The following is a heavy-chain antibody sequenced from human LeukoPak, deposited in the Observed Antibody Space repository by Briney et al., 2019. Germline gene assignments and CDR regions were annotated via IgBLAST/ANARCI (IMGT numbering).Heavy chain of an antibody. J-gene: IGHJ6*04. D-gene: IGHD3-10*01. V-gene: IGHV4-61*02. CDR1: GGSISSGSYY. CDR2: IYTSGST. CDR3: ARTKLLLYPRDV. Sequence: SETLSLTCTVSGGSISSGSYYWSWIRQPAGKGLEWIGRIYTSGSTNYNPSLKSRVTISVDTSKNQFSLKRSSVTAADTAVYYCARTKLLLYPRDVWGKGTTVTVSS.